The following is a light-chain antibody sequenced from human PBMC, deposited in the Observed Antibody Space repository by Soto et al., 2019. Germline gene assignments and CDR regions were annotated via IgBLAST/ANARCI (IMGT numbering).Light chain of an antibody. Sequence: EIVMTQSPATLSVSPGERATLSCRASQSVSSNLAWYQQKPGQAPRLLIYGASTKATGIPARFSGSGSGTEFTLTFSSRQSEDFAAYYCQQYNNWPPLTLGGGTKVELK. CDR3: QQYNNWPPLT. J-gene: IGKJ4*01. V-gene: IGKV3-15*01. CDR2: GAS. CDR1: QSVSSN.